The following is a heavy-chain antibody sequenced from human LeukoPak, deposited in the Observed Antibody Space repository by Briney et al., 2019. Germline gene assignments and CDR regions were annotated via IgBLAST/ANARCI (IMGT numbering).Heavy chain of an antibody. CDR1: GFTFNTYW. J-gene: IGHJ3*01. CDR3: VRDKGGRSGAIYYDAFDV. Sequence: GGSLRLSCAASGFTFNTYWMIWVRQAPGKGLEWVANIDQGGSTKYYVDSLRGRFTISRDNAKNSLYLQMNSLRAEDTAVYYCVRDKGGRSGAIYYDAFDVWGQGTMVTVSS. V-gene: IGHV3-7*01. CDR2: IDQGGSTK. D-gene: IGHD1-26*01.